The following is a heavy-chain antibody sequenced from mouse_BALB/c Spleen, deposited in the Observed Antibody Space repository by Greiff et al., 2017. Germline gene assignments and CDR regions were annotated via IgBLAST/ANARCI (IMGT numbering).Heavy chain of an antibody. CDR3: ARGFIYFDY. V-gene: IGHV5-17*02. D-gene: IGHD1-1*01. J-gene: IGHJ2*01. CDR2: ISSGSSTI. Sequence: DVKLVESGGGLVQPGGSRKLSCAASGFTFSSFGMHWVRQAPEKGLEWVAYISSGSSTIYYADTVKGRFTISRDNPKNTLFLQMTSLRSEDTAMYYCARGFIYFDYWGQGTTLTVSS. CDR1: GFTFSSFG.